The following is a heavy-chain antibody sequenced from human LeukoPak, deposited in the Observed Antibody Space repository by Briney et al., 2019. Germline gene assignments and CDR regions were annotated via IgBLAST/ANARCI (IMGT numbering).Heavy chain of an antibody. J-gene: IGHJ3*02. CDR3: ARWAKSCGGDCYSGFDAFDI. CDR1: GGSISSSSYY. CDR2: IYYSGST. V-gene: IGHV4-39*01. Sequence: PSETLSLTCTVSGGSISSSSYYWGWIRQPPGKGLEWIGSIYYSGSTYYNPSLKSRVTISVDTSKNQFSLKLSSVTAADTAVYYCARWAKSCGGDCYSGFDAFDIWGQGTMVTVSS. D-gene: IGHD2-21*01.